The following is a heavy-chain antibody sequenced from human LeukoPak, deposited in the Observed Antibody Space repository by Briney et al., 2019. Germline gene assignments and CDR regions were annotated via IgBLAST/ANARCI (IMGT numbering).Heavy chain of an antibody. CDR1: GYTFTGYY. Sequence: ASVKVSCKASGYTFTGYYMHWVRQAPGQGLEWMGWINPNSGGTNYAQKFQGRVTMTRDTSISTAYMELSRLRSDDTAVYYCARGTGIHYYDSSGYYFDYWGQGTLVTVSS. D-gene: IGHD3-22*01. CDR2: INPNSGGT. J-gene: IGHJ4*02. CDR3: ARGTGIHYYDSSGYYFDY. V-gene: IGHV1-2*02.